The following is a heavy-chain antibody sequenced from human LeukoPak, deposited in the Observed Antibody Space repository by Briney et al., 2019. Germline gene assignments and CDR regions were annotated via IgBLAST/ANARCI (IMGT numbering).Heavy chain of an antibody. D-gene: IGHD3-22*01. V-gene: IGHV4-39*01. J-gene: IGHJ2*01. CDR2: IYYSGST. CDR3: ARGVFYDSSGFLIWYFDL. CDR1: GGSISSSSYY. Sequence: SETLSLTCTVSGGSISSSSYYWGWIRQPPGKGLEWIGSIYYSGSTYYNPSLKSRVTISVDTSKNQFSLKLSSVTAADTAVYYCARGVFYDSSGFLIWYFDLWGRGTLVTVSS.